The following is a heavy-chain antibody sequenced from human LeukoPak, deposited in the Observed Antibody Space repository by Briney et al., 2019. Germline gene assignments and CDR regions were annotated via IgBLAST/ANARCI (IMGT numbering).Heavy chain of an antibody. Sequence: PSETLSLTCAVYGGSFSNYYWSWIRQPPGKGLEWLGEINDSGRANYNLSLMSRVTVSVDTSKNQFSLRLTSVTATDTAVYYCARRWNYGRNYYIDVWGKGATVSVSS. D-gene: IGHD1-7*01. J-gene: IGHJ6*03. CDR2: INDSGRA. CDR3: ARRWNYGRNYYIDV. V-gene: IGHV4-34*01. CDR1: GGSFSNYY.